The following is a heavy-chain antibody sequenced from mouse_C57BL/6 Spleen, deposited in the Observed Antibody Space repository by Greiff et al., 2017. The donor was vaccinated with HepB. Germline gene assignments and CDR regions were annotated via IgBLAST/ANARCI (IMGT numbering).Heavy chain of an antibody. CDR1: GFSLTSYG. CDR2: IWRGGST. D-gene: IGHD1-1*01. V-gene: IGHV2-5*01. Sequence: VQLQQSGPGLVQPSQSLSITCTVSGFSLTSYGVHWVRQSPGKGLEWLGVIWRGGSTDYNAAFMSRLSITKDNSKSQVFFKMNSLQADDTAIYYCAKNRVVATPGYCDVWGTGTTVTGSS. J-gene: IGHJ1*03. CDR3: AKNRVVATPGYCDV.